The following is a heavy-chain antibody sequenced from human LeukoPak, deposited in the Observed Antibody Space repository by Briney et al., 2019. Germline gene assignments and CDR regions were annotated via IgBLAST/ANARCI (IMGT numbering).Heavy chain of an antibody. CDR3: ARSIDTAMVSRYFDY. CDR2: INHSGST. Sequence: SETLSLTCAVYGGSFSGYYWSWIRQPPGKGQEWIGEINHSGSTNYNPSLKSRVTISVDTSKNQFSLKLSSVTAADTAVYYCARSIDTAMVSRYFDYWGQGTLVTVSS. D-gene: IGHD5-18*01. CDR1: GGSFSGYY. J-gene: IGHJ4*02. V-gene: IGHV4-34*01.